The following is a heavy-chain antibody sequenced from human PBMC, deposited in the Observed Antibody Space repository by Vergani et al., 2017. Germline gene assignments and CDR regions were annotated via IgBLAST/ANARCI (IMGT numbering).Heavy chain of an antibody. V-gene: IGHV3-9*01. J-gene: IGHJ6*03. CDR1: GFTFDDYA. CDR2: ISWNSGSI. D-gene: IGHD6-13*01. Sequence: EVQLVESGGGLIQPGRSLRLSCAASGFTFDDYAMLWVRQAPGKGLEWVSGISWNSGSIGYADSVKGRFTISRDNAKNSLDLQMNSLRAEDTALYYCAKVGIYYYYMDVWGKGTTVTVSS. CDR3: AKVGIYYYYMDV.